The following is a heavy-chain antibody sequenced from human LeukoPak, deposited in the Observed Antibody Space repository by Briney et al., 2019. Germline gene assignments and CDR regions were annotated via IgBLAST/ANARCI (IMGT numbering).Heavy chain of an antibody. CDR2: ISGSGGIT. CDR3: AKGPTPLSTVTRSPDFDY. V-gene: IGHV3-23*01. J-gene: IGHJ4*02. Sequence: PGGTLRLSCAASGFTFSSYGMSWVRQAPGKGLEWVSAISGSGGITYYADPVKGRFTISRDNSKNTLYLQMNSLRAEDTAVYYCAKGPTPLSTVTRSPDFDYWGQGTLVTVSS. CDR1: GFTFSSYG. D-gene: IGHD4-17*01.